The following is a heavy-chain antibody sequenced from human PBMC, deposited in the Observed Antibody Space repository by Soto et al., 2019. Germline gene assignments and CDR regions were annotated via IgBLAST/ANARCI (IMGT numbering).Heavy chain of an antibody. CDR1: GLTFSLYG. J-gene: IGHJ4*02. Sequence: GGSLRLSCAVSGLTFSLYGMHWVRQAPGKGLEWVAFISYEGRNKYYADSVKGRFTISRDNSKNTLSLQLGSLRPEDTAVYYCAKGRDSTLLRWQYFDNWGQGTQVTVSS. CDR2: ISYEGRNK. D-gene: IGHD2-15*01. CDR3: AKGRDSTLLRWQYFDN. V-gene: IGHV3-30*18.